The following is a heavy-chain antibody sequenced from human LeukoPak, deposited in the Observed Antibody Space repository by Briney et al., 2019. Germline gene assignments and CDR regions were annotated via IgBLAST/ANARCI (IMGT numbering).Heavy chain of an antibody. Sequence: GGSLRLSCAASGFSFSDHYMDWVRQAPGKGLEWVGRARNKAKSYTTEYAASVKGRFTVSRDDSKNSLYLQLNSLKTEDTAVYYCARDRDCSGGSCRYFDYWGQGTLVTVSS. CDR1: GFSFSDHY. CDR2: ARNKAKSYTT. D-gene: IGHD2-15*01. CDR3: ARDRDCSGGSCRYFDY. V-gene: IGHV3-72*01. J-gene: IGHJ4*02.